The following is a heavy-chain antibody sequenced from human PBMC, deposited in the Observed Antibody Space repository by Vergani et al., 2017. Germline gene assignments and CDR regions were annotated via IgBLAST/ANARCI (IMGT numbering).Heavy chain of an antibody. CDR3: ARGRSTAAYYYYYGMDV. J-gene: IGHJ6*02. Sequence: VQLVESGGGLVQPGGSLRLSCAASGFTFSSYDMHWVRQAPGKGLEWVAVIWYDGSNKYYAESVKGRFTISRDNSKNTLYLQMNSLRSEETAVYYCARGRSTAAYYYYYGMDVWGQGTTVTVSS. CDR2: IWYDGSNK. V-gene: IGHV3-33*08. D-gene: IGHD6-6*01. CDR1: GFTFSSYD.